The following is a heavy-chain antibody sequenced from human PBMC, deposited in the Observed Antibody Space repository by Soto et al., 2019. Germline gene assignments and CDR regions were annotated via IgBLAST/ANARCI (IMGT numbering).Heavy chain of an antibody. Sequence: GGSLRLSCAASGFTFSSYAMNWVRQAPGKGLEWVSSISGSGDSTYYGDSVKGRFTISRDNSRNTLYLQMNSLRAEDTAVYYFSKDFGDLRIGWFAPWGQGTLVTVSS. J-gene: IGHJ5*02. CDR1: GFTFSSYA. D-gene: IGHD3-16*01. V-gene: IGHV3-23*01. CDR3: SKDFGDLRIGWFAP. CDR2: ISGSGDST.